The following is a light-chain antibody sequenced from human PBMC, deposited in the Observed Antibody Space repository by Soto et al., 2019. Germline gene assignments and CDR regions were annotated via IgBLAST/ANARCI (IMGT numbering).Light chain of an antibody. CDR2: MGS. CDR3: MQALQTPRT. V-gene: IGKV2-28*01. Sequence: DIVMTPSPLSLPVTPGEPASISCRSSESLLHSNGYTFLDWYLQKPGQSPQLRIYMGSNRASGVPDRFSGSGSGTDFTLKISRVEAEDVGVYYCMQALQTPRTFGQGTKVEIK. J-gene: IGKJ1*01. CDR1: ESLLHSNGYTF.